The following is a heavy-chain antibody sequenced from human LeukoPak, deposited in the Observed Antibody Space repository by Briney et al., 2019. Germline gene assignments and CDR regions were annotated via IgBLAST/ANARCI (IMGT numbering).Heavy chain of an antibody. CDR1: GYTFTGYY. D-gene: IGHD1-26*01. Sequence: GASVKVSCKASGYTFTGYYMHWVRQATGQGLEWMGWMNPNSSNTGYAQKFQGRVTMTRNTSISTAYMELSSLRSEDTAVYYCARVRPTRIVGVNNWFDPWGQGTLVTVSS. CDR3: ARVRPTRIVGVNNWFDP. CDR2: MNPNSSNT. J-gene: IGHJ5*02. V-gene: IGHV1-8*02.